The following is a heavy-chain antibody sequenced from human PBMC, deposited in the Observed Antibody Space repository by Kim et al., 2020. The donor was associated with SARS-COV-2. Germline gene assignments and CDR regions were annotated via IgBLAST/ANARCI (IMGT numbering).Heavy chain of an antibody. V-gene: IGHV4-31*03. CDR1: GASINNPDYY. CDR3: ARVTSGRIAPVDAFDL. CDR2: IYYTGST. D-gene: IGHD2-15*01. Sequence: SETLSLTCTVSGASINNPDYYWSWIRQRPGEGLEFIGYIYYTGSTYYNSSLKSRLTMSIDTSKSQFSVDLNFVTAADTATYYCARVTSGRIAPVDAFDLWGQGTVVTVSS. J-gene: IGHJ3*01.